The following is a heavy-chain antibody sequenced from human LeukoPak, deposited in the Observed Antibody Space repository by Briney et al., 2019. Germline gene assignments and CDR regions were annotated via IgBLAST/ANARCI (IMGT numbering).Heavy chain of an antibody. CDR1: GGSISSSSYY. CDR2: IYYSGST. J-gene: IGHJ4*02. Sequence: SETLSLTCTVSGGSISSSSYYWGWIRQPPGKGLEWIGSIYYSGSTYYNPSLKSRVTISVDTSKNQFSLRLSSVTAADTAVYYCARRPATLSFDYWGQGTLVTVSS. CDR3: ARRPATLSFDY. V-gene: IGHV4-39*01. D-gene: IGHD5-24*01.